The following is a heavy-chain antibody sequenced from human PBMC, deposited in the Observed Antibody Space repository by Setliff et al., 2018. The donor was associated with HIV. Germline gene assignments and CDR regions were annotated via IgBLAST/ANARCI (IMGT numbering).Heavy chain of an antibody. D-gene: IGHD6-19*01. CDR3: ARTSIRSGWGRNNWFDP. Sequence: SETLSLTCTVSGDSISSGEYYWTWIRQTPGKGLEWIGYIYHRGSTYYNPSLKSRVTISLDTSKNQFSLKLSSVTAADTAVYYCARTSIRSGWGRNNWFDPWGQGTLVTVSS. CDR1: GDSISSGEYY. J-gene: IGHJ5*02. V-gene: IGHV4-30-4*01. CDR2: IYHRGST.